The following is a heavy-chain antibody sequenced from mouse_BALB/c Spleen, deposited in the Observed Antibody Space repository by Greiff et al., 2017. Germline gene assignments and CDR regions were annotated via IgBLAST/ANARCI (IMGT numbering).Heavy chain of an antibody. CDR2: IWAGGST. J-gene: IGHJ1*01. CDR1: GFSLTSYG. D-gene: IGHD1-1*01. CDR3: ARDVYYYGSSYRYFDV. Sequence: VQLKESGPGLVAPSQSLSITCTVSGFSLTSYGVHWVRQPPGKGLEWLGVIWAGGSTNYNSALMSRLSISKDNSKSQVFLKMNSLQTDDTAMYYCARDVYYYGSSYRYFDVWGAGTTVTVSS. V-gene: IGHV2-9*02.